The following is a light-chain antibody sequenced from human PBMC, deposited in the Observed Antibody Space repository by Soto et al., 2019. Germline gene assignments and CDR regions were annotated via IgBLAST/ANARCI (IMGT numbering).Light chain of an antibody. CDR3: QTWGTGIWV. V-gene: IGLV4-69*01. CDR1: SGHSNYA. CDR2: LNSDGSH. Sequence: QSVLTQSPSASASLGASVKLTCTLSSGHSNYAITWHQLQPEKGPRYLMKLNSDGSHNKGDGIPDRFSGSTSGAERYLTISSLQSEDEADYYCQTWGTGIWVFGGGTKLTVL. J-gene: IGLJ3*02.